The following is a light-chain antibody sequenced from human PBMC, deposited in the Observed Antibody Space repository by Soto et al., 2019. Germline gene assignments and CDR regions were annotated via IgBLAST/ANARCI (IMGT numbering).Light chain of an antibody. CDR1: QGISSW. CDR3: QQTDSFPYT. J-gene: IGKJ2*01. CDR2: AAS. V-gene: IGKV1-12*01. Sequence: DIQMTQSPPSVSASVGDRVIITCRASQGISSWLVWYQQKPGKAPKLLIYAASSLQSGVPSRFSGSGSGTDFTLTSSSLQPEDFATYYCQQTDSFPYTFGQGTNLEI.